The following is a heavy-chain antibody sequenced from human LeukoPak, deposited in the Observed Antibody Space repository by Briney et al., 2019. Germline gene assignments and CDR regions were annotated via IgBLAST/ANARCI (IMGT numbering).Heavy chain of an antibody. Sequence: PGRSLRLSCAASGFILSSYAMHWVRQAPGKGLEWVAVISYDGSNKYYADSVKGRFTISRDNSKNTLYLQMNSLRAEDTAVYYCARYGYGRLPPYWSQGTLVTVSS. J-gene: IGHJ4*02. CDR3: ARYGYGRLPPY. D-gene: IGHD5-18*01. CDR1: GFILSSYA. CDR2: ISYDGSNK. V-gene: IGHV3-30*04.